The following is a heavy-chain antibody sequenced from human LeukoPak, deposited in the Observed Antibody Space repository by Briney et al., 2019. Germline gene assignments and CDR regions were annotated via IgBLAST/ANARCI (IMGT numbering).Heavy chain of an antibody. CDR2: IYYSGST. V-gene: IGHV4-61*01. CDR3: ASGGTDFENWFDP. J-gene: IGHJ5*02. Sequence: SETLSLTCTVSGGSVSSGSYYWSWIQQPPGKGLEWIGYIYYSGSTNYNPSLKSRVTISVDTSKNQFSLKLSSVTAADTAVYYCASGGTDFENWFDPWGQGTLVTVSS. D-gene: IGHD2/OR15-2a*01. CDR1: GGSVSSGSYY.